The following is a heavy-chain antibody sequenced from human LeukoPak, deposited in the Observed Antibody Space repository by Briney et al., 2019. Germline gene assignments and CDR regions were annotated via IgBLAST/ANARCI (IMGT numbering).Heavy chain of an antibody. Sequence: SVKVSCKASGGTFSSYAISWVRQAPGQGLEWMGGIIPIFGTANYAQKFQGRVTITTDESTSTAYMELSSLRSEDTAVYYCASLTSSRWYRPGMYFDYRGQGTLVTVSS. J-gene: IGHJ4*02. CDR2: IIPIFGTA. D-gene: IGHD6-19*01. V-gene: IGHV1-69*05. CDR3: ASLTSSRWYRPGMYFDY. CDR1: GGTFSSYA.